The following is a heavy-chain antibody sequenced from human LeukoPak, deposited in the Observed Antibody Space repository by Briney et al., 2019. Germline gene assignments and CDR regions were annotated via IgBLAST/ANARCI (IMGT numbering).Heavy chain of an antibody. CDR2: VSHDGSTK. CDR1: GFSFSIYA. D-gene: IGHD2-21*01. CDR3: ARVVMLSWFDP. J-gene: IGHJ5*02. Sequence: GGSLRLSCSASGFSFSIYAMHWVRQAPGKGPEWVAVVSHDGSTKYYADSVKGRFTISRDNSKNTLYLQMNSLRAEDTAVYYCARVVMLSWFDPWGQGTLVTVSS. V-gene: IGHV3-30*14.